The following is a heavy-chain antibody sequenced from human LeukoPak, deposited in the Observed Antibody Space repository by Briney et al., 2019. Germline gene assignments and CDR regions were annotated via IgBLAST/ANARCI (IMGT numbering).Heavy chain of an antibody. D-gene: IGHD3-22*01. CDR1: GGSISSYY. CDR3: ATYDRSAFDI. J-gene: IGHJ3*02. V-gene: IGHV4-34*01. Sequence: PSETLSLTCTVSGGSISSYYWSWIRQPPGKGLEWIGEINHSGSTNYNPSLKSRVTISVDTSKNQFSLKLSSVTAADTAVYYCATYDRSAFDIWGQGTMVTVSS. CDR2: INHSGST.